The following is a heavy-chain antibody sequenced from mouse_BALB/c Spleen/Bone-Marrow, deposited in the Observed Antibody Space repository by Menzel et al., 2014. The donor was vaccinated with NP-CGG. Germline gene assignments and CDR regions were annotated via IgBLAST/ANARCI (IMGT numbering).Heavy chain of an antibody. D-gene: IGHD2-4*01. CDR2: IDPANGNT. V-gene: IGHV14-3*02. CDR3: AESRRYFDYVAY. J-gene: IGHJ3*01. Sequence: EVQLVESGAELVKPGASVKLSCTASGFNIKDTFMHWVKQRPDQGLEWIGRIDPANGNTKYDPKFQVKATIKADTSSNTAYLQLNSLTSEDTAVYYCAESRRYFDYVAYWGQGILVTVSA. CDR1: GFNIKDTF.